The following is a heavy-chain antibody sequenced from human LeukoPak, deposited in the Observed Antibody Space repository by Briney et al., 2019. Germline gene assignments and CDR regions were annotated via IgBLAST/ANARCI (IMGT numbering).Heavy chain of an antibody. Sequence: PSETLSLTCTVSGGSISSGSYYWSWIRQPAGKGLEWIGRIYTSGSTNYNPSLKSRVTISVDTSKNQFSLKLTSVTAADTAVYYCAREVRGYYYYYYMDVWGKGTTVTISS. CDR1: GGSISSGSYY. D-gene: IGHD3-10*01. CDR3: AREVRGYYYYYYMDV. CDR2: IYTSGST. J-gene: IGHJ6*03. V-gene: IGHV4-61*02.